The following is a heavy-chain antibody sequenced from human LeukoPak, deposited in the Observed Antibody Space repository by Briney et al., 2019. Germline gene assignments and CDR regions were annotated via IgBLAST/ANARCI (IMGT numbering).Heavy chain of an antibody. J-gene: IGHJ4*02. V-gene: IGHV4-39*01. CDR2: IYYSGST. CDR1: GGSISSSSYY. D-gene: IGHD2-15*01. CDR3: ARLPVVVVAATSSGFDY. Sequence: PSETLSLTCTVSGGSISSSSYYWGLIRQPPGKGLEWIGSIYYSGSTYYNPSLKSRVTISVDTSKNQFSLKLSSVTAADTAVYYCARLPVVVVAATSSGFDYCGQGTLVTVSS.